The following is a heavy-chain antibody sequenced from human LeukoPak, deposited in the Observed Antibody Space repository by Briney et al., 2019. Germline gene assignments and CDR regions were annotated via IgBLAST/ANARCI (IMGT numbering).Heavy chain of an antibody. CDR3: ARRSYNLSWRSNRYYFDY. Sequence: ASETLSLTCTVSGGSISSSSYYWTWIRQSPGKGLEWIGEIHHGGTTNYNPSFKSRVALSLDTSKNQFSLRLSFVTAADTALYYCARRSYNLSWRSNRYYFDYWGRGTLVTVSS. V-gene: IGHV4-39*07. D-gene: IGHD1-14*01. J-gene: IGHJ4*02. CDR2: IHHGGTT. CDR1: GGSISSSSYY.